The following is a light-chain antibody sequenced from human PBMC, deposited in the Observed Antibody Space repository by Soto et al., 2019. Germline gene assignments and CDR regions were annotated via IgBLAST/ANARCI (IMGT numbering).Light chain of an antibody. CDR3: QQLKSYPLT. CDR1: EGISTY. CDR2: AAS. J-gene: IGKJ4*01. Sequence: DIQLTQSPSFLSASVGDRVTITCRATEGISTYLAWYQQKPGKAPKLLIYAASTLQSGVPSRFSGSGSGTEFTLTINSLQPEDFATYYCQQLKSYPLTFGGGTKVEI. V-gene: IGKV1-9*01.